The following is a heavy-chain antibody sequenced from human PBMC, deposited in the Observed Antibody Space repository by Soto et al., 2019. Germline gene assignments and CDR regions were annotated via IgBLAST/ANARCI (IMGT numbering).Heavy chain of an antibody. CDR3: VRATYFSDSSGYTRCFDY. Sequence: GASVKVSCKSSGVTFSKQDMRWVRQARGQGLEWMGGIIPIFGTPQYAEKFQDRVTITGDESTSTAYMELNSLKAEDTAVYYCVRATYFSDSSGYTRCFDYWGQGTLVTVSS. CDR1: GVTFSKQD. V-gene: IGHV1-69*13. D-gene: IGHD3-22*01. J-gene: IGHJ4*02. CDR2: IIPIFGTP.